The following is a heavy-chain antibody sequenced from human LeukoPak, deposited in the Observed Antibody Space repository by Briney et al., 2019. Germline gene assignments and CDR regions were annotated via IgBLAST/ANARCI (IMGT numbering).Heavy chain of an antibody. CDR1: GFTFSSYA. CDR2: ISYDGSNK. J-gene: IGHJ6*03. Sequence: AGRSLRLSCAASGFTFSSYAMHWVRQAPGKGLEWVAVISYDGSNKYYADSVKGRFTISRDNSKNTLYLQMNSLRAEDTAVYYCARVPNPITIFEVVKSHAMDVWGKGTTVTVSS. CDR3: ARVPNPITIFEVVKSHAMDV. V-gene: IGHV3-30*01. D-gene: IGHD3-3*01.